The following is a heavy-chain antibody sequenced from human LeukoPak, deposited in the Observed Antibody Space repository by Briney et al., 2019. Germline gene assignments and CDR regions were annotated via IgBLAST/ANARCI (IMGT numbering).Heavy chain of an antibody. CDR3: ARGDLRFLEWPIIPKFDP. J-gene: IGHJ5*02. D-gene: IGHD3-3*01. V-gene: IGHV4-39*01. CDR1: GGSISSSSYY. CDR2: IYYSGST. Sequence: PSETLSLTCTVSGGSISSSSYYWGWIRQPPGKGLEWIGSIYYSGSTYYNPSLKSRVTISVDTSKNQFSLKLSSVTAADTAVYYCARGDLRFLEWPIIPKFDPWGQGTLVTVSS.